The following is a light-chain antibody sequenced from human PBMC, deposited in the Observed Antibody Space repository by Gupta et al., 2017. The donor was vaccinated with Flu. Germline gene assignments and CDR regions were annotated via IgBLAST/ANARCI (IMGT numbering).Light chain of an antibody. CDR1: SSNIGAGYD. CDR3: QSYDSSLSGSL. V-gene: IGLV1-40*01. CDR2: GNS. J-gene: IGLJ1*01. Sequence: QSVLTQPPSVSGAPGQRVTISCPGSSSNIGAGYDVHWYQQLPGTAPKLLIYGNSNRPSGVPDRFSGSKSGTSASLAITGLQAEDEADYYCQSYDSSLSGSLFGTGTKVTVL.